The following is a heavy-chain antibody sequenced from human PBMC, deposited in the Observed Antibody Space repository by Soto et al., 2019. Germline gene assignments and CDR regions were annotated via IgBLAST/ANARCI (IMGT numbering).Heavy chain of an antibody. J-gene: IGHJ4*02. CDR1: GDSVSSNSAA. Sequence: PSQTLSLTCAISGDSVSSNSAAWNWIRQSPSRGLEWLGRTYYRSKWYNDYAVSVKSRITINPDTSKNQFSLQLNSVTPEDTAVYYCARAGLSYYDSSGYWYFDYWGQGTLVTVSS. CDR2: TYYRSKWYN. V-gene: IGHV6-1*01. D-gene: IGHD3-22*01. CDR3: ARAGLSYYDSSGYWYFDY.